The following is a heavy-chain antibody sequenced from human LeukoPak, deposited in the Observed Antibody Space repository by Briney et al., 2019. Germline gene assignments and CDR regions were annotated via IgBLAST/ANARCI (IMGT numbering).Heavy chain of an antibody. J-gene: IGHJ4*02. CDR3: GSAGGGDRSGYDYSGSFDY. CDR1: GGSISSSSYY. Sequence: SETLSLTCTVSGGSISSSSYYWGWIRQPPGKGLEWIGSIYYSGSTYYNPSLKSRVTISVDTSKNQFSLKLSSVAAADTAVYFCGSAGGGDRSGYDYSGSFDYWGQGTLVTVSS. CDR2: IYYSGST. D-gene: IGHD5-12*01. V-gene: IGHV4-39*07.